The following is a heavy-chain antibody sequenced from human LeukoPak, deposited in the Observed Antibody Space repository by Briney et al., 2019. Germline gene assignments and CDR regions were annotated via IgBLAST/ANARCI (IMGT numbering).Heavy chain of an antibody. V-gene: IGHV3-7*01. Sequence: HPGGSLRLSCAASGFTFSSYWMSWVRQAPGKGLEWVANIKQDGSEKYYVDSVKGRFTISRDNAKNSLYLQMNSLRAEDTAVYYCAREMYYYDSSGYYPYYGMDVWGQGTTVTVS. CDR1: GFTFSSYW. D-gene: IGHD3-22*01. CDR3: AREMYYYDSSGYYPYYGMDV. CDR2: IKQDGSEK. J-gene: IGHJ6*02.